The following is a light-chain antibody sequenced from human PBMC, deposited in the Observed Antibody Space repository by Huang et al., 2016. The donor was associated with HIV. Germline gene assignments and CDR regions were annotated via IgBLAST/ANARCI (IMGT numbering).Light chain of an antibody. J-gene: IGKJ2*01. CDR3: QHSFRSPYT. CDR1: QRISKY. Sequence: DIQMTQSPSSLSASVGDRVTITCRASQRISKYLNWYQQKPGRAPNLLIYGASNLQSEVPSRFSGSGSETDFTLTISGLQPGDFATYYFQHSFRSPYTFGQGTKVDMK. CDR2: GAS. V-gene: IGKV1-39*01.